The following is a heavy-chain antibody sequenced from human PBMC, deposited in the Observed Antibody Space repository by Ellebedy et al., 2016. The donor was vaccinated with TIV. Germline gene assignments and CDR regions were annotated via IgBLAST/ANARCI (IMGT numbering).Heavy chain of an antibody. J-gene: IGHJ4*02. CDR1: GYTFTSYA. CDR3: ARLFPGTSVDS. D-gene: IGHD1-7*01. CDR2: INAGNGNT. V-gene: IGHV1-3*01. Sequence: ASVKVSCKASGYTFTSYAMHWVRQSPGQRLEWMGWINAGNGNTKYSQQFQGRVTITRDTSASTGYMELSSLRSEDTAVYYCARLFPGTSVDSWGQGTLVTVSS.